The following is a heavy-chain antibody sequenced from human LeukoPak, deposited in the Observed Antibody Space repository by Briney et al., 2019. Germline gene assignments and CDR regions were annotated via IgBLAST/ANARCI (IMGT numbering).Heavy chain of an antibody. J-gene: IGHJ5*02. Sequence: GGSLRLSCAASGFTFSSYWMSWVRQAPGKGLEWVASIKQDGSEKYYVDSVKGRFTISRDNAKNSLYLQMNSLRAGDTALYYCARAPGEGWLDPWGQGTLVTVSS. CDR1: GFTFSSYW. V-gene: IGHV3-7*01. CDR2: IKQDGSEK. D-gene: IGHD4-17*01. CDR3: ARAPGEGWLDP.